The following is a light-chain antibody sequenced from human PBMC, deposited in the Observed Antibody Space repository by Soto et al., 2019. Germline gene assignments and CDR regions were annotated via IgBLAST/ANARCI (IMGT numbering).Light chain of an antibody. CDR3: MQGTHWPPYT. Sequence: DVVMTQSPLSLPVTLGQPASISCRSSQSLAYIDGNTYLNWFRQRPGQSPRRLIYKVSNRDSGVPDRFSGSGSGTDFTLKISRVEAEDVGVYYCMQGTHWPPYTFGQGTKLEIK. V-gene: IGKV2-30*01. J-gene: IGKJ2*01. CDR1: QSLAYIDGNTY. CDR2: KVS.